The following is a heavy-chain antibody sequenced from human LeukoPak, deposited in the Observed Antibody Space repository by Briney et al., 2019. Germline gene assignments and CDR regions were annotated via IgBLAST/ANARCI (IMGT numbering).Heavy chain of an antibody. J-gene: IGHJ5*02. V-gene: IGHV3-21*04. D-gene: IGHD4-11*01. CDR1: GFTFSSYS. CDR2: ISSSSSYI. Sequence: GGSLRLSCAASGFTFSSYSMNWVRQAPGKGLEWVSSISSSSSYIYYADSVKGRFTISRDNAKNSLYLQMNSLRVEDTAIYYCAKQPYWTTVTTGSFDPWGQGTLVTVSS. CDR3: AKQPYWTTVTTGSFDP.